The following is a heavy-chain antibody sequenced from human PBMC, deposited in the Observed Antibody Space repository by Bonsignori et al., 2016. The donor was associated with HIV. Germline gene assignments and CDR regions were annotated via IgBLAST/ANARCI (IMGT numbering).Heavy chain of an antibody. CDR3: ARDQEEMATIMANAFDI. CDR2: IIPILGIA. Sequence: WVRQAPGQGLEWMGGIIPILGIANYAQKFQGRVTITADKSTSTAYMELSSLRSEDTAVYYCARDQEEMATIMANAFDIWGQGTMVTVSS. J-gene: IGHJ3*02. D-gene: IGHD5-24*01. V-gene: IGHV1-69*10.